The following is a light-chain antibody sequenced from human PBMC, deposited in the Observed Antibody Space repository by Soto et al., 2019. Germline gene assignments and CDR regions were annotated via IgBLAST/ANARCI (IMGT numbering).Light chain of an antibody. CDR2: GAS. Sequence: EIALTQSPASLSLSPGESVTLSCRTSQSISGHYLSWYQQRPGQAPRLLIFGASIRATDIPARFSGSGSGRDFTLAITSLEPEDFAVYYCHQNYDLPWTFGQGTKLEMK. CDR1: QSISGHY. V-gene: IGKV3D-7*01. J-gene: IGKJ2*02. CDR3: HQNYDLPWT.